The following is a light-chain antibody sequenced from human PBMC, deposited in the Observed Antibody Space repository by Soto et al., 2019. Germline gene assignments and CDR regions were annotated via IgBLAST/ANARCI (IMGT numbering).Light chain of an antibody. CDR2: DDS. J-gene: IGLJ1*01. V-gene: IGLV3-21*02. Sequence: SYELSQPPSVSVAPGQTATVTCGGNNVGSKSVHWYQQKPGQAPVLVVYDDSDRPSGIPERFSGSNSGNTAALTISRVEAGDEANYYCYVWDTTSDQGVFGTATKVTVL. CDR3: YVWDTTSDQGV. CDR1: NVGSKS.